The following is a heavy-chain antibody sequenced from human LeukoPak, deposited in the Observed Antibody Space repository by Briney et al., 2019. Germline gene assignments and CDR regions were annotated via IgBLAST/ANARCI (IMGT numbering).Heavy chain of an antibody. D-gene: IGHD3-3*01. CDR2: ISGSGGST. CDR1: GFTFSSYA. J-gene: IGHJ5*02. V-gene: IGHV3-23*01. CDR3: AKSSLLEGLSRQSWFDP. Sequence: PGGSLRLSCAASGFTFSSYAMNWVRQAPGKGLEWVSTISGSGGSTYYADSVKGRFTISRDNSKNTLYLQMNSLRAEDTAVFYCAKSSLLEGLSRQSWFDPWGQGTLVTVSS.